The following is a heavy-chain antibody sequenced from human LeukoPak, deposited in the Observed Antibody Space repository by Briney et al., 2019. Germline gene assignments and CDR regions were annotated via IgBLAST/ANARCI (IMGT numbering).Heavy chain of an antibody. CDR2: IYPGDSDT. CDR1: GYSFTSFW. Sequence: GESQKISCKRSGYSFTSFWIGWVRQMPGKGLEWMGIIYPGDSDTRYSPSFQGQVTISADKSISTAYLQWSSLKASDTAMYYCARPVQLDSSFDYWGQGTLVTVSS. CDR3: ARPVQLDSSFDY. V-gene: IGHV5-51*01. D-gene: IGHD3-22*01. J-gene: IGHJ4*02.